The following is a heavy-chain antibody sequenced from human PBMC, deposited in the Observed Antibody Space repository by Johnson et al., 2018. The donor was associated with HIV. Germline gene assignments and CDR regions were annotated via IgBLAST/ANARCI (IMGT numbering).Heavy chain of an antibody. J-gene: IGHJ3*01. CDR1: GFPFNNYA. CDR2: IYSGGST. V-gene: IGHV3-66*02. Sequence: VQLVESGGGVVQPGGSLRLSCAASGFPFNNYAMTWVRQAPGKGLAWDSVIYSGGSTYYADSVKGRLSISSDNSENTLYLQMNSLRIEDTAVYYCARDRYDILTGYNDAFDLWGQGTMVTVSS. D-gene: IGHD3-9*01. CDR3: ARDRYDILTGYNDAFDL.